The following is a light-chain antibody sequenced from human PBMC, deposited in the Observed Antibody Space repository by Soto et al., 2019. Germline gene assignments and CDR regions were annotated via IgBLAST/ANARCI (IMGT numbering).Light chain of an antibody. V-gene: IGLV1-47*01. J-gene: IGLJ2*01. Sequence: QSVLTQPPSASGTPGQRITISCSGSSSNIGNNYGYWYQQLPGTAPKLLIYRNNQRPSGVPDRFSGSKSGTSASLAISGLRSEDEADYYCAAWDDSLSGPVFCGGTKVTVL. CDR2: RNN. CDR3: AAWDDSLSGPV. CDR1: SSNIGNNY.